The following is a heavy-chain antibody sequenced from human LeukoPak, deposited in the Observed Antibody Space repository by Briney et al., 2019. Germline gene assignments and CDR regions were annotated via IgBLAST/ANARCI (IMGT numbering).Heavy chain of an antibody. V-gene: IGHV3-23*01. CDR3: AKHPGYSYRPRHYMDV. D-gene: IGHD5-18*01. CDR1: GFTFRNYA. J-gene: IGHJ6*03. CDR2: TSGSGDST. Sequence: GGSLRLSCAASGFTFRNYAMSWVRQARGKGLEWVSVTSGSGDSTYYGDSVKGRLTISRDNSKNTLYLQMNSLRVEDTAVYYCAKHPGYSYRPRHYMDVWGQGTTVTVSS.